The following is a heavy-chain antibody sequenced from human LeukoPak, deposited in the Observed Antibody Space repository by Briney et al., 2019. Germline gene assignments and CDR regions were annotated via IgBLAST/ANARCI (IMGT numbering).Heavy chain of an antibody. CDR2: MNPNSGNT. V-gene: IGHV1-8*01. Sequence: GASVKVSCKASGYTFTSYDINWVRQATGQGLEWMGRMNPNSGNTGYAQRFQGRVTMTRNTSISTAYMELSSLRSEDTAVYYCARAGRDGKKDAFDIWGQGTIVSASS. CDR3: ARAGRDGKKDAFDI. J-gene: IGHJ3*02. CDR1: GYTFTSYD. D-gene: IGHD5-24*01.